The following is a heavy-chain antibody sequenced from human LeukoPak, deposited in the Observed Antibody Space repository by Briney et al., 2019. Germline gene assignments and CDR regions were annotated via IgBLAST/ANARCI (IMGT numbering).Heavy chain of an antibody. CDR2: INHSGST. J-gene: IGHJ6*02. D-gene: IGHD3-3*01. CDR1: GGSFSGYY. Sequence: PSETLSLTCAVYGGSFSGYYWSWIRQPPGKGLEWIGEINHSGSTNYNPSLKSRVTISVDTSKNQFSLKLSSVTAADTAVYYCARASLDYDFWSGYYTYYYGMDVWGQGTTVTVSS. CDR3: ARASLDYDFWSGYYTYYYGMDV. V-gene: IGHV4-34*01.